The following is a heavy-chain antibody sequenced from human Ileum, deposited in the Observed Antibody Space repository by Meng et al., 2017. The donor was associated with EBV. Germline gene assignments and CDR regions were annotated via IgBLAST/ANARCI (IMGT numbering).Heavy chain of an antibody. V-gene: IGHV1-3*01. Sequence: QDLLVQSGAEVKKPGASVKVSCKASGYSFTTYAMHWVRQAPGQRLEWMGWINAGNGNTKYSEKFQSRVTITRDTAASTAYMELSSLRSEDTAVYYCARTGCSSSSCYDYWGQGTLVTVSS. D-gene: IGHD2-2*01. CDR2: INAGNGNT. J-gene: IGHJ4*02. CDR3: ARTGCSSSSCYDY. CDR1: GYSFTTYA.